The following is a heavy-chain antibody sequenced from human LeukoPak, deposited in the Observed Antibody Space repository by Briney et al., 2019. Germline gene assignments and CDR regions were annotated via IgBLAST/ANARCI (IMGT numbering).Heavy chain of an antibody. J-gene: IGHJ4*02. CDR3: ARERVGTAETFDN. CDR2: VSYDGSSP. D-gene: IGHD1-26*01. CDR1: GLTFSTYW. V-gene: IGHV3-30-3*01. Sequence: GSLRLSCAASGLTFSTYWMHWVRQAPGKGLEWVAVVSYDGSSPYHADSVRGRFSISSDHSKNTVYLQMDSLGVEDTAVYYCARERVGTAETFDNWGQGTLVTVSS.